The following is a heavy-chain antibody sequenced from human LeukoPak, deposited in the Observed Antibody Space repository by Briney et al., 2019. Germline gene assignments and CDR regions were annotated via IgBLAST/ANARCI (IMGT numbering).Heavy chain of an antibody. V-gene: IGHV3-30-3*01. J-gene: IGHJ6*02. CDR2: ISYDGSNK. CDR3: ARPRTKSSSWYPYYYYGMDV. D-gene: IGHD6-13*01. CDR1: GITFSSYA. Sequence: GGSLRLSCAASGITFSSYAMHRVRQAPGKGLEWVAVISYDGSNKHYADSVKGRFTISRDNSKNTLYLQMNSLRAEDTAVYYCARPRTKSSSWYPYYYYGMDVWGQGTTVTVSS.